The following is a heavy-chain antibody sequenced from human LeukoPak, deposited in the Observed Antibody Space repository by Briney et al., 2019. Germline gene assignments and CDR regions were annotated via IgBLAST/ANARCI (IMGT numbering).Heavy chain of an antibody. Sequence: SETLSLTCTVSGGSISSGSYYWSWIRQPAGKGLEWIGRIYTSGSTNYNPSLKSRVTISVDTSKNQFSLKLSSVTAADTAVYYCANDCGGDCRHAFDIWGQGTMVTVSS. J-gene: IGHJ3*02. D-gene: IGHD2-21*02. V-gene: IGHV4-61*02. CDR2: IYTSGST. CDR1: GGSISSGSYY. CDR3: ANDCGGDCRHAFDI.